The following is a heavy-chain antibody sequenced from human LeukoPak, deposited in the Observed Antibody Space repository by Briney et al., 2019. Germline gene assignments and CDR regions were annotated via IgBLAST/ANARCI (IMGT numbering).Heavy chain of an antibody. V-gene: IGHV3-23*01. CDR2: ITGSGSGA. J-gene: IGHJ4*02. Sequence: GGSLRLSCAASGFTFSSFAINWVRQAPGKGLEWVSVITGSGSGADYADSVKGRFTISRDNSQNTVHLQMNSLRAEDTAVYFCAKDPMSTHYFDYWGQGALVTVSS. CDR1: GFTFSSFA. CDR3: AKDPMSTHYFDY.